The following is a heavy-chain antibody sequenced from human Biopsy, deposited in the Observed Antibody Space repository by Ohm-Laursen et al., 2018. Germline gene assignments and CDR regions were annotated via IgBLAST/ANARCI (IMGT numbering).Heavy chain of an antibody. D-gene: IGHD3-9*01. Sequence: VKISCKASGGTFSKYGINWVRQAPGQGLEWLGGNIPILGTGNYAQKFQDRVTVAADTSTSTATMELRSLRSDDTAVYYCATKLTGYFHHWGQGTLVIVSS. CDR1: GGTFSKYG. J-gene: IGHJ1*01. CDR3: ATKLTGYFHH. CDR2: NIPILGTG. V-gene: IGHV1-69*13.